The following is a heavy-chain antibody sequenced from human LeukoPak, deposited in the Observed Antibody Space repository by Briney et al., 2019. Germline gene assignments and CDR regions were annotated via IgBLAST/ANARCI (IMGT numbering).Heavy chain of an antibody. CDR3: ARAGGYCGRISCPYYFDY. J-gene: IGHJ4*02. CDR2: ISTYKGNT. CDR1: GYTFTSYG. D-gene: IGHD2-15*01. V-gene: IGHV1-18*01. Sequence: GASVKVACKASGYTFTSYGISWVRQAPGQGLEWMGWISTYKGNTNYAQQLQGRVTMTTDTSTRTVHMELTSLRSDDTAVYYCARAGGYCGRISCPYYFDYWGQGSLVAVSS.